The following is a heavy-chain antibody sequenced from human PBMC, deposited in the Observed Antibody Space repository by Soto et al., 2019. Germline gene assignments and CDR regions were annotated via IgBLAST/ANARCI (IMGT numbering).Heavy chain of an antibody. J-gene: IGHJ4*02. V-gene: IGHV1-2*02. CDR1: GYPFPGYY. Sequence: ASVKVSCKVSGYPFPGYYLHWARQAPGQGLEWMGWINPDNGAENYAQQFQGRVTMTRDTSISTVYLEFISLRSEDTAVYFCARGEDYRGVVHYLDYWGQGALVTVSS. D-gene: IGHD2-15*01. CDR2: INPDNGAE. CDR3: ARGEDYRGVVHYLDY.